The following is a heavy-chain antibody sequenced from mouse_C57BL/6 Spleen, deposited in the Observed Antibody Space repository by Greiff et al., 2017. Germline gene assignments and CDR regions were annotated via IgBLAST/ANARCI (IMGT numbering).Heavy chain of an antibody. CDR1: GYTFTSYG. CDR2: IYPRSGNT. J-gene: IGHJ2*01. V-gene: IGHV1-81*01. CDR3: ARADELGQGGYCFDY. D-gene: IGHD4-1*01. Sequence: QVHVKQSGAELARPGASVKLSCKASGYTFTSYGISWVKQRTGQGLEWIGEIYPRSGNTYYNEKFKGQATLTGDKSSSTAYMELRSLTSEDSAVYFCARADELGQGGYCFDYWGQGTTLTVSS.